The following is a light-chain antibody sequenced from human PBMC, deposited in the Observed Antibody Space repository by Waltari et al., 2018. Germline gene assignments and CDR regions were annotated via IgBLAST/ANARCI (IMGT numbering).Light chain of an antibody. CDR2: DDR. V-gene: IGLV3-21*02. Sequence: SYVLTQPPSVSVPPGRTARITCTGNNIAAQSVHWYRQKPGQAPVLVVRDDRDRPSGTPERVSGSNSGNTATLTVSRVEAGDEAVYYCQVWDTTGDHVVFGGGTRLTVL. CDR1: NIAAQS. J-gene: IGLJ2*01. CDR3: QVWDTTGDHVV.